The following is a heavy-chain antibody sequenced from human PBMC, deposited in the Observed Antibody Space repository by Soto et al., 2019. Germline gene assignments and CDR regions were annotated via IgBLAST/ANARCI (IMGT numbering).Heavy chain of an antibody. Sequence: QDPLGQSGAEVKKPAASVLVSCQLCGYTFTSYAISRVRRAGGQGLGRMGWSSAYNGITTYAQKPKGIVTMTTDTYTRAAYMKTRSLRSDDTDEYYCATGLPPVDCWGRGTLTTFS. CDR2: SSAYNGIT. CDR3: ATGLPPVDC. J-gene: IGHJ4*02. CDR1: GYTFTSYA. V-gene: IGHV1-18*01.